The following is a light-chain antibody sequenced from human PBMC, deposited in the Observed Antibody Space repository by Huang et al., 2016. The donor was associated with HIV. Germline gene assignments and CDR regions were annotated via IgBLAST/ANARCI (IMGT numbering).Light chain of an antibody. CDR1: QSLSGN. J-gene: IGKJ2*01. CDR2: ATS. V-gene: IGKV3D-15*01. Sequence: EIVMTQSPATLSVSPGETVALSCRASQSLSGNLAWYQHKPGQTPRLLIYATSIRAAGVPGRFCGSGSGSEFTLTISSLLSEDSAVYYCQHYNDWPRTFGQGTKLEIK. CDR3: QHYNDWPRT.